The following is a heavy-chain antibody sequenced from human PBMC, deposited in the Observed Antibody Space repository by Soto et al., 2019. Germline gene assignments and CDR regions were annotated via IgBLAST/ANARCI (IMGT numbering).Heavy chain of an antibody. CDR3: AHSSYLYAYSSGSYSGFFDP. J-gene: IGHJ5*02. Sequence: QITLKESGPTLVKPTQTLTLTCTFSGFSLSTSGVGVGWIRQPPGKALEWLALIYWDDDKRYSPSLKSRLTIPKDTSKNQVVLTMNNMDPMDTATYYCAHSSYLYAYSSGSYSGFFDPWGQGTLVTVSS. CDR2: IYWDDDK. V-gene: IGHV2-5*02. CDR1: GFSLSTSGVG. D-gene: IGHD3-10*01.